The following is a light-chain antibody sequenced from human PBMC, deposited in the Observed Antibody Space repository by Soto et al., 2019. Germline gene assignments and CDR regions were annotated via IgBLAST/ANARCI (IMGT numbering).Light chain of an antibody. V-gene: IGKV3-20*01. J-gene: IGKJ1*01. Sequence: EIVLTQSPDTLSLSPGQIATLSCRARQSVTGNYLAWYQQKPGQAPRLLIYGASSRATGIPDRFSGSGSGTDFTLTISRLEPEDFAVYYCQQYGISPSWTFGQGTKVDIK. CDR1: QSVTGNY. CDR2: GAS. CDR3: QQYGISPSWT.